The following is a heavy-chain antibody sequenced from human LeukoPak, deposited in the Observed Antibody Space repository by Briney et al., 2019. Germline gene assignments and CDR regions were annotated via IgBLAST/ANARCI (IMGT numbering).Heavy chain of an antibody. J-gene: IGHJ4*02. Sequence: SETLSLTCTVSGGSISSYYWSWIRQPPGKGLEWIGRIYTSGSTNYNPSLKSRVTISVDTSKNQFSLKLISVTAADTAVYYCARVGVVVTSYFDYWGQGTLVTVSS. CDR1: GGSISSYY. CDR3: ARVGVVVTSYFDY. D-gene: IGHD2-21*02. V-gene: IGHV4-4*08. CDR2: IYTSGST.